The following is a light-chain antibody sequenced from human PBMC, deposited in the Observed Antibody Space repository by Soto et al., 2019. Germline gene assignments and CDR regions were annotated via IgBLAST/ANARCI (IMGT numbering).Light chain of an antibody. Sequence: QSVLTQPPSASGTPGQRVTISCSGSSSNIVSNTVNWYQQLPGTAPKLLIYSNNQRPSGVPDRFSGSKSGTSASLAIGGLQSEDEADYYCAAWDDSLNGPVFGGGTKLTVL. CDR3: AAWDDSLNGPV. J-gene: IGLJ2*01. CDR2: SNN. V-gene: IGLV1-44*01. CDR1: SSNIVSNT.